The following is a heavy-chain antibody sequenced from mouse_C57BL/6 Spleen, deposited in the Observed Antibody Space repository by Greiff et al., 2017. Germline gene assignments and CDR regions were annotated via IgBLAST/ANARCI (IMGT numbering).Heavy chain of an antibody. CDR3: ARGGYDYEVPLSFDV. Sequence: EVKVVESGGGLVKPGGSLKLSCAASGFTFSDYGMHWVRQAPEKGLEWVAYISSGSSTIYYADTVKGRFTISRDNAKNTLFLQMTSLRSEDTAMYYCARGGYDYEVPLSFDVWGTGTTVTVSS. J-gene: IGHJ1*03. V-gene: IGHV5-17*01. CDR1: GFTFSDYG. CDR2: ISSGSSTI. D-gene: IGHD2-4*01.